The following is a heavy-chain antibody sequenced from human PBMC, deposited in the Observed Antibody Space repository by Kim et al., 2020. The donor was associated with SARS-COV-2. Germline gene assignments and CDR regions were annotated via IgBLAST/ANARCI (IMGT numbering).Heavy chain of an antibody. Sequence: TLSLTCTVSGGSISSGGYYWSWIRQHPGKGLEWIGYIYYSGSTYYNPSLKSRVTISVDTSKNQFSLKLSSVTAADTAVYYCARGGRVTMVRGVMEKPTYDYWGQGTLVTVSS. CDR3: ARGGRVTMVRGVMEKPTYDY. D-gene: IGHD3-10*01. CDR1: GGSISSGGYY. CDR2: IYYSGST. J-gene: IGHJ4*02. V-gene: IGHV4-31*03.